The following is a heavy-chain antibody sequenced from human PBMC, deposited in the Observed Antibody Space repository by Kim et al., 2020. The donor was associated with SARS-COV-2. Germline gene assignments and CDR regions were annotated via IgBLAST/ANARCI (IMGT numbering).Heavy chain of an antibody. CDR3: ARENCGGDCPPGQTSYYYYYGMDV. CDR2: IYYSGST. CDR1: GGSISSGGYY. J-gene: IGHJ6*02. D-gene: IGHD2-21*02. V-gene: IGHV4-31*03. Sequence: SETLSLTCTVSGGSISSGGYYWSWIRQHPGKGLEWIGYIYYSGSTYYNPSLKSRLTISVDTSKNQFSLKLRSVTAADTAVYYCARENCGGDCPPGQTSYYYYYGMDVWGQGTTVTVSS.